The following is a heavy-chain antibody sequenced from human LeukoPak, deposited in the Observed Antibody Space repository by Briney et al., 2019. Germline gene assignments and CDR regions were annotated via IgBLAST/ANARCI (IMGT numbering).Heavy chain of an antibody. CDR1: GGSISSYY. CDR3: ATVAATPRRYCDSWCYFDY. J-gene: IGHJ4*02. Sequence: SETLSLTCTVSGGSISSYYWCWIRLPPPKGLEWIGYIYYCGSTNYNSSLKIRIPMSVDTSKHQFSPKLSSVTAANTAMYYGATVAATPRRYCDSWCYFDYWGQGTLVTVSS. D-gene: IGHD6-13*01. CDR2: IYYCGST. V-gene: IGHV4-59*01.